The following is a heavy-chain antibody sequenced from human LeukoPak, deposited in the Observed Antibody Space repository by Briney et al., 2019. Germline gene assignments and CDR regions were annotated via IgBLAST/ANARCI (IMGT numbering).Heavy chain of an antibody. J-gene: IGHJ4*02. CDR3: AKDILDYDSSGSDY. D-gene: IGHD3-22*01. CDR2: ISWNSGSI. CDR1: GFTFDDYA. Sequence: GGSLRLSCAASGFTFDDYAMHWVRQAPGKGLEWVSGISWNSGSIGYADSVKGRFTISRDNAKNSLYLQMNSLRAEDTALYYCAKDILDYDSSGSDYWGQGTLVTVSS. V-gene: IGHV3-9*01.